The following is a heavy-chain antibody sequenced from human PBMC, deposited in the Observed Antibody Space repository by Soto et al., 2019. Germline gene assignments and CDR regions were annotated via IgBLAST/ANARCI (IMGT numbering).Heavy chain of an antibody. D-gene: IGHD2-2*01. J-gene: IGHJ4*02. Sequence: GSLRLSCAASGFTVSSNYMSWVRQAPGNGLEWVSVIYSGGSTYYADSVKGRFTISRDNSKNTLYLQMNSLRAEDTAVYYCARGVPIVLVPAAIDYYFDYWGQGTLVTVSS. V-gene: IGHV3-53*01. CDR1: GFTVSSNY. CDR3: ARGVPIVLVPAAIDYYFDY. CDR2: IYSGGST.